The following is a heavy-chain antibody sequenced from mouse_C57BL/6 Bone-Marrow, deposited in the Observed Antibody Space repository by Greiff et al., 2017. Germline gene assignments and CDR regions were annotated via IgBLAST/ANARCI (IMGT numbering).Heavy chain of an antibody. CDR3: QYDNYGHWYFDF. D-gene: IGHD2-12*01. CDR2: INPSNGGT. V-gene: IGHV1-53*01. Sequence: QVQLQQPGTELVKPGASVKLSCKASGYTFTSYWMHWVKQRPGQGLEWIGNINPSNGGTNYNEKFKSKAPLTVDKSSSTAYMHLSSLTSEDSAVYYCQYDNYGHWYFDFWGTGTTVTVSS. J-gene: IGHJ1*03. CDR1: GYTFTSYW.